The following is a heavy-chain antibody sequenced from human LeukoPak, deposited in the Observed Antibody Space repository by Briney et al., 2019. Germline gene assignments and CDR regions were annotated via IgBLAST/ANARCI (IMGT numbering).Heavy chain of an antibody. CDR2: IYYSGST. V-gene: IGHV4-59*08. D-gene: IGHD4-11*01. J-gene: IGHJ4*02. CDR3: ARSDYSNYSPFDY. Sequence: SETLSLTCTVSGGSISSYYWSWIRQPPGKGLEWIGYIYYSGSTSYNPSLMSRLSISVDTSKSQLSLKPSSVTAADTAVYYCARSDYSNYSPFDYWSQGTLVTVSS. CDR1: GGSISSYY.